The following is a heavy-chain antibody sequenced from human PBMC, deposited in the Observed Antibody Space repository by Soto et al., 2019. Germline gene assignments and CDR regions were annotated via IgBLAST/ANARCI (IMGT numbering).Heavy chain of an antibody. CDR1: GGSISTVGYS. CDR3: ARGSGNYGFDI. V-gene: IGHV4-30-2*01. CDR2: IYHSGNT. Sequence: SETLSLTCTVSGGSISTVGYSWSWIRQPPGKGLEWIGYIYHSGNTFYNPSLKSRVTISLDRSQNQFSLQLNSVTAADTAVYYCARGSGNYGFDIWGHGTMVTVSS. D-gene: IGHD1-26*01. J-gene: IGHJ3*02.